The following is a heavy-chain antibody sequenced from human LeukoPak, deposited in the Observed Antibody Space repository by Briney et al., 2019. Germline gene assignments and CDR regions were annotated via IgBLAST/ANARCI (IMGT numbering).Heavy chain of an antibody. D-gene: IGHD6-13*01. V-gene: IGHV3-66*01. CDR1: GITVSSNY. J-gene: IGHJ2*01. CDR3: ARVLGIEAPGTWSGYFDL. Sequence: GGSLRLSCAASGITVSSNYMTWVRQAPRKGLEWVSVIYKGGNTYYTDSVKGRFTISRDNSKNTLYLQMNSLRDEDTAVYYCARVLGIEAPGTWSGYFDLWGRGTLLTVSS. CDR2: IYKGGNT.